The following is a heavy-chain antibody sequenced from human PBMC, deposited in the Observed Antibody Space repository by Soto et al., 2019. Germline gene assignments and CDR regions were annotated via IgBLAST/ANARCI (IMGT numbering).Heavy chain of an antibody. J-gene: IGHJ5*02. CDR3: AKGGSSWTEWFDP. CDR2: INPSSGGT. CDR1: GYPLTAKY. V-gene: IGHV1-2*02. Sequence: QVQLVQSGAEVKKPGASVNVSCKASGYPLTAKYLHWVRQAPGQGLEWMGWINPSSGGTKEAQKCRGRVTMTRDNSISAAYMELSRLTSDDTAVYYCAKGGSSWTEWFDPGRQGTLVTVSS. D-gene: IGHD6-13*01.